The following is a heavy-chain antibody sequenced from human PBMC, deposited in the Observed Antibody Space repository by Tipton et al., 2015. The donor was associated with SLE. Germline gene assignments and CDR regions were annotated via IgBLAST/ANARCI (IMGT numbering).Heavy chain of an antibody. CDR3: AREWGDAFDI. J-gene: IGHJ3*02. Sequence: TLSLTCTVSGGSISSSSHYWGWIRQPPGKGLEWIGSIYYSGSISYNPSLKSRVTISVDTSKNQFSLKLSSVTAADTAVYYCAREWGDAFDIWGQGTMVTVSS. D-gene: IGHD3-16*01. CDR2: IYYSGSI. V-gene: IGHV4-39*07. CDR1: GGSISSSSHY.